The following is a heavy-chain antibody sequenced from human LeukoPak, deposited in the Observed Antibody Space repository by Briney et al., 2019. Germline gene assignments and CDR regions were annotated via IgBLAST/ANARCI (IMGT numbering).Heavy chain of an antibody. Sequence: SVKVSCKASGGTFSSYAISWVRQAPGQRLEWMGGIIPIFGTANYAQKFQGRVTITTDESTSTAYMELSSLRSEDTAVYYCARDHPYKHTSSSDAFDIWGQGTMVTVSS. CDR3: ARDHPYKHTSSSDAFDI. CDR2: IIPIFGTA. D-gene: IGHD1-14*01. J-gene: IGHJ3*02. CDR1: GGTFSSYA. V-gene: IGHV1-69*05.